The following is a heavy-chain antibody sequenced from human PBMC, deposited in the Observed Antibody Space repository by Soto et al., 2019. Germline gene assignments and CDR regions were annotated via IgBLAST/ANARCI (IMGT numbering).Heavy chain of an antibody. J-gene: IGHJ4*02. V-gene: IGHV3-43*01. CDR1: GFNFGDNT. CDR3: AKDTSWTIDY. CDR2: INWDSSEK. D-gene: IGHD4-17*01. Sequence: GGSLRLPCAASGFNFGDNTIHWVRQAPGKGLEWVSLINWDSSEKYYADSVRGRFTISRDNSKNFVYLQVNSLRPEDTALYYCAKDTSWTIDYWGQGTPVTVSS.